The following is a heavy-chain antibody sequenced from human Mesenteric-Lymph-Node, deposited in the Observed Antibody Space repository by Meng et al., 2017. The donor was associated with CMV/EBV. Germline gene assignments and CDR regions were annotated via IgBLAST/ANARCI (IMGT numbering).Heavy chain of an antibody. D-gene: IGHD3-10*01. CDR1: GGSISSGGYY. CDR3: ARHSSGSYKGWFDS. V-gene: IGHV4-30-4*08. J-gene: IGHJ5*01. Sequence: SETLSLTCTVSGGSISSGGYYWSWIRQHPGKGLEWIGYIYYSGSTYYNPSLKSRVTISVDTSKNQFSLKLSSVTAADTAVYYCARHSSGSYKGWFDSWGQGTLVTVSS. CDR2: IYYSGST.